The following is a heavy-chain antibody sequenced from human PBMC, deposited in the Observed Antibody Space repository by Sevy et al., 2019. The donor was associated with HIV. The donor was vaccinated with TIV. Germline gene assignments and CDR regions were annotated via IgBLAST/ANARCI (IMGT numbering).Heavy chain of an antibody. J-gene: IGHJ4*02. V-gene: IGHV3-48*03. CDR1: GFTFSSYE. CDR3: AKLSTVTTKGDFDY. D-gene: IGHD4-17*01. Sequence: GWSLRLSCAASGFTFSSYEMNWVRQAPGKGLEWVSYISSSGSTIYYADSVKGRFTISRDNAKNSLYLQMNSLRAEDTAVYYCAKLSTVTTKGDFDYWGQGTLVTVSS. CDR2: ISSSGSTI.